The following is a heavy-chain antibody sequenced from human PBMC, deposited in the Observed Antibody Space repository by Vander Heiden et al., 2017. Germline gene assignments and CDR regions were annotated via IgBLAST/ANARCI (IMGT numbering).Heavy chain of an antibody. CDR2: ISSGSSQTT. CDR3: ARRGTTAFDY. J-gene: IGHJ4*02. D-gene: IGHD3-16*01. V-gene: IGHV3-48*02. Sequence: EVQLVESGGGWVQPGGSLRLSCAASGFTFSIYSMNWLRQAPGKGLEWVSYISSGSSQTTHYADSVKGRFTISRDNAKNSLYLEMNSLRDEDTAVYYCARRGTTAFDYWGQGTLVTVSS. CDR1: GFTFSIYS.